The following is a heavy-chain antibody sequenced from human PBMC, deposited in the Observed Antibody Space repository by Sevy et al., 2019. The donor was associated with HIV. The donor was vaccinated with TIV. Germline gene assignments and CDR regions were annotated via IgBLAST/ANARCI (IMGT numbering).Heavy chain of an antibody. D-gene: IGHD3-10*01. V-gene: IGHV4-31*03. CDR2: IYYSGST. CDR3: ARARGALWFGEYNFDY. CDR1: GGSISSGGYY. J-gene: IGHJ4*02. Sequence: SETLSLTCTVSGGSISSGGYYWSWIRQHPGKGLEWIGYIYYSGSTYYNPSLKSRVTISVDTSKNQFSLKLSSVTAADTAVYYCARARGALWFGEYNFDYWGQGTLVTASS.